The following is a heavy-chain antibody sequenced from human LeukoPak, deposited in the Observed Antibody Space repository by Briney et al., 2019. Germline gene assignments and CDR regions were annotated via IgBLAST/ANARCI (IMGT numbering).Heavy chain of an antibody. V-gene: IGHV1-18*01. CDR1: GYTFTDDG. J-gene: IGHJ5*02. CDR2: ISPYNGNT. D-gene: IGHD5-18*01. Sequence: ASVKVSCKASGYTFTDDGIGWVRQAPGQGFEWMGWISPYNGNTNHAQKLQGRVTMTTDTSTSSAYMVLRSLTSDDTAVYYCARTPSLGMQLWLETWGQGTLVTVSS. CDR3: ARTPSLGMQLWLET.